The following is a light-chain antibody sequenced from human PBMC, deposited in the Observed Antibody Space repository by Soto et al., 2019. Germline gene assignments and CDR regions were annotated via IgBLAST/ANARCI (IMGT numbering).Light chain of an antibody. Sequence: DIQVTQYPSSLSASVGDRVTITCRASQGIKNYLAWYQQKPGEIPKLLIYAASTLESGIPPRFSGSGSGTEFTLTINNLQPEDVATYYCQKYYDSPFTFGGGTKVEIK. CDR3: QKYYDSPFT. CDR1: QGIKNY. CDR2: AAS. J-gene: IGKJ4*01. V-gene: IGKV1-27*01.